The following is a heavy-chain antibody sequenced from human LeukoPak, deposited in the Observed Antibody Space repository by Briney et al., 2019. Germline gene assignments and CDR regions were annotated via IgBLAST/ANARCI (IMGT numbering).Heavy chain of an antibody. D-gene: IGHD5-18*01. J-gene: IGHJ4*02. CDR2: VSSGFHA. CDR1: GFTLGSHD. Sequence: GGSLRLSCTASGFTLGSHDMHWVRQIPGQGLEWVTAVSSGFHAFFADSVQGRFTVSREDARNSLYLQMNSLRAGDTAVYYCVREARGYHYTYFDYWGQGTLVTVSS. V-gene: IGHV3-13*01. CDR3: VREARGYHYTYFDY.